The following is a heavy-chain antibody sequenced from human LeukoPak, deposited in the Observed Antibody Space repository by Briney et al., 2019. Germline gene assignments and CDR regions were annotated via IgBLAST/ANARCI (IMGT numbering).Heavy chain of an antibody. CDR3: ARDRFPHDDAHFGMDV. D-gene: IGHD3-16*01. CDR2: VWNDGR. J-gene: IGHJ6*02. V-gene: IGHV3-33*01. CDR1: GISFSNYG. Sequence: GGSLRLSCRTSGISFSNYGMHWVRQAPGKGLEWVAVVWNDGRDSVKGRFTISIDTSKNTVYLQMNSLRAEDTAVYYCARDRFPHDDAHFGMDVWGQGTTVIVSS.